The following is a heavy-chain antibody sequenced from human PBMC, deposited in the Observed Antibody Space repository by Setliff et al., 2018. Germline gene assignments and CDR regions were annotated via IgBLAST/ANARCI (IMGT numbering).Heavy chain of an antibody. J-gene: IGHJ4*02. D-gene: IGHD3-10*01. V-gene: IGHV4-34*12. CDR2: IMDGRDT. CDR1: GESSSGYY. Sequence: SETLSLTCAIYGESSSGYYWSWIRQSPGKTLEWIGEIMDGRDTVYNPSLNSRVTISFDTSRNQFSLELSSVTAADTAVYYCARHATYYYGSGSLPFDHWAQGSLVTVSS. CDR3: ARHATYYYGSGSLPFDH.